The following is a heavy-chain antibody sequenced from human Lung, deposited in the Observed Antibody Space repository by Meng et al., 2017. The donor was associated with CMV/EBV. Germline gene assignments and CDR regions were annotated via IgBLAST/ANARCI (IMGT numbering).Heavy chain of an antibody. J-gene: IGHJ4*02. V-gene: IGHV1-18*01. CDR3: ARGSWNYDF. CDR1: GYTFTTYS. CDR2: ISPYNGNT. Sequence: ASXXVSCKASGYTFTTYSITWVRQAPGQGLEWMGWISPYNGNTEYAQKFQGRVTMTTDTSTSTAYMEVRSLTSDDTAMYYCARGSWNYDFWGRGTRVT. D-gene: IGHD1-7*01.